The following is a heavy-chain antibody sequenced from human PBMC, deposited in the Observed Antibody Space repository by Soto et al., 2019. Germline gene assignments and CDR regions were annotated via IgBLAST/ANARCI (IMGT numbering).Heavy chain of an antibody. CDR1: GGSISSYY. CDR2: IYSSGNT. D-gene: IGHD2-2*01. Sequence: PSETLSLTCTVSGGSISSYYWSWIRQRTGKGLEWIGYIYSSGNTNYNPSLKSRVTISVDTSTNQFSLKLSSVTAADTAVYFCARVYCSSIRCSSHFDYWGQGTLVTVSS. CDR3: ARVYCSSIRCSSHFDY. V-gene: IGHV4-59*08. J-gene: IGHJ4*02.